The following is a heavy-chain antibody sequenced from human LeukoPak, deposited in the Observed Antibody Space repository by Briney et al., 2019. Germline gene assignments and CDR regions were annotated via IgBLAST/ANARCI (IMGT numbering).Heavy chain of an antibody. V-gene: IGHV3-21*03. CDR2: ISSSSSYI. CDR1: GFTFSSYS. D-gene: IGHD3-22*01. J-gene: IGHJ3*02. Sequence: PGGSLRLSCAASGFTFSSYSMNWVRQAPGKGLEWVSSISSSSSYIYYADSVKGRFTISRDNAKNSLYLQMNSLRAEDTAVFYCARGRDSSGQDAFDIWGQGTMVTVSS. CDR3: ARGRDSSGQDAFDI.